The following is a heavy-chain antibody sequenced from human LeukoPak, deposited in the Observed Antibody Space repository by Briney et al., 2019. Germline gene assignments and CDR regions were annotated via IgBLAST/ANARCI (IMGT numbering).Heavy chain of an antibody. D-gene: IGHD3-10*01. Sequence: ASVKVSCKASGYTFTRYYIHWVRQAPGQGLEWMGWINPNNGVTNYAQKFQGRVTMTRDTSISTSYMEMSRLRSDDTAVYYCARVTLAAAPMAPVDYWGQGTLVTVSS. CDR3: ARVTLAAAPMAPVDY. CDR2: INPNNGVT. CDR1: GYTFTRYY. V-gene: IGHV1-2*02. J-gene: IGHJ4*02.